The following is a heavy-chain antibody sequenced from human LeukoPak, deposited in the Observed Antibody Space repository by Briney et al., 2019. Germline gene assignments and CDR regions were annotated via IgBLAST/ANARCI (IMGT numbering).Heavy chain of an antibody. CDR3: ARQVLSGMVSPDHFDY. Sequence: SETLSLTCTVSGGPISSYYWSWIRQPPGKGLEWIGYIYTSGSTNYNPSLKSRVTISVDTSKNQFSLKLSSVTAADTAVYYCARQVLSGMVSPDHFDYWGQGTLVTVSS. D-gene: IGHD1-26*01. V-gene: IGHV4-4*09. CDR2: IYTSGST. CDR1: GGPISSYY. J-gene: IGHJ4*02.